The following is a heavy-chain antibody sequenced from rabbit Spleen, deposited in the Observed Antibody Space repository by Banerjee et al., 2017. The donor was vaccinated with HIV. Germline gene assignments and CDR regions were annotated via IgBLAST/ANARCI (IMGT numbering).Heavy chain of an antibody. CDR1: GFSFSTSYW. D-gene: IGHD6-1*01. Sequence: LEESGGDLVKPGASLRLTCTASGFSFSTSYWICWVRQAPGKGLEWIACIYSGSGITYYATWAKGRFTSSKASSTTVTLQMTSLTAVDTATYFCARGYTDYATSRLDLWGQGTLVTVS. V-gene: IGHV1S40*01. J-gene: IGHJ3*01. CDR2: IYSGSGIT. CDR3: ARGYTDYATSRLDL.